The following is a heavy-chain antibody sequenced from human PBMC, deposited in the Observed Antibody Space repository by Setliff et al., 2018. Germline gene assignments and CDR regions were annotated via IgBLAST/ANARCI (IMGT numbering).Heavy chain of an antibody. CDR3: ARLPPLHTPMALTFDY. D-gene: IGHD5-18*01. CDR1: GASTSTYY. CDR2: IFSGGST. V-gene: IGHV4-59*08. J-gene: IGHJ4*02. Sequence: SETLSLTCSVSGASTSTYYWSWIRQSPGTGLEWVGYIFSGGSTKFNPPLKSRVTISVETSKNQFSLELRSVTAADTAVYYCARLPPLHTPMALTFDYWGQGILVTVSS.